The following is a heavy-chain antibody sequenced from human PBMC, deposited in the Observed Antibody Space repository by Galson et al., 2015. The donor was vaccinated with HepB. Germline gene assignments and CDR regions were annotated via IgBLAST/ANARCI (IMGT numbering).Heavy chain of an antibody. Sequence: LRLSCAASGFTFSMYAMSWIRQPAGKGLEWIGRIYVGGSTSDNPSLKSRVTLSADTSKNELSLKLTSVTAADTAVYYCARDRRGGNYCRSTTSCSYFDYWGHGALVTVSS. CDR2: IYVGGST. CDR3: ARDRRGGNYCRSTTSCSYFDY. CDR1: GFTFSMYA. D-gene: IGHD2-2*01. V-gene: IGHV4-4*07. J-gene: IGHJ4*01.